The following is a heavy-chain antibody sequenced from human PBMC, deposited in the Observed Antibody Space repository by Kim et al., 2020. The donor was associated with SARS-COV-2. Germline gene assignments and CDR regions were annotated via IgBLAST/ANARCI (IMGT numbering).Heavy chain of an antibody. CDR3: ARHDEYSSSFPDY. D-gene: IGHD6-6*01. J-gene: IGHJ4*02. V-gene: IGHV5-10-1*01. Sequence: YSPSFQGHVTISADKSISTAYLQWSSLKASDTAMYYCARHDEYSSSFPDYWGQGTLVTVSS.